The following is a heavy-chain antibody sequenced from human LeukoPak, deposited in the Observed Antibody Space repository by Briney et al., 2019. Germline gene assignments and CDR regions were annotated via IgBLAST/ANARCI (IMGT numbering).Heavy chain of an antibody. CDR2: IYHSGST. D-gene: IGHD3-10*01. Sequence: PSETLSLTCAVSGGSISGGGYSWSWIRQPPGKGLEWIGYIYHSGSTYYNPSLKSRVTISVDRSKNQISLKLTSVTAADTAVYYCARAGSLVTPPPLWGQGTLVTVSS. J-gene: IGHJ4*02. CDR1: GGSISGGGYS. CDR3: ARAGSLVTPPPL. V-gene: IGHV4-30-2*01.